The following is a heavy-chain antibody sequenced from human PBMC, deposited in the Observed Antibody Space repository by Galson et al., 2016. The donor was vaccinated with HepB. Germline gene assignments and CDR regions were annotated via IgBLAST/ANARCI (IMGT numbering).Heavy chain of an antibody. J-gene: IGHJ4*02. CDR2: IHTSGST. CDR3: AIQLQGLRYFDY. V-gene: IGHV4-4*07. D-gene: IGHD5-18*01. CDR1: GDSISSYY. Sequence: SETLSLTCTVSGDSISSYYWSWIRQPAGKGLEWIGRIHTSGSTNYNPSLKSRVTMSVDASKNQLSLRLSSVTAADTAVYYCAIQLQGLRYFDYWGQGTLVTVSS.